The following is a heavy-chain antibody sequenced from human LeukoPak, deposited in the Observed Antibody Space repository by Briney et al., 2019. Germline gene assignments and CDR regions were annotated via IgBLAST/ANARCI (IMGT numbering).Heavy chain of an antibody. CDR2: VNPISGGT. D-gene: IGHD6-13*01. CDR1: GYTFTGYY. V-gene: IGHV1-2*02. CDR3: AGRISNDAFDI. Sequence: ASVKVSCKASGYTFTGYYMHWVRQAPGQGLEWRGWVNPISGGTTYAQKFQGRVTMTRGTSISTADMELSRQRSHDTAVYHCAGRISNDAFDIWGQETMVPVSS. J-gene: IGHJ3*02.